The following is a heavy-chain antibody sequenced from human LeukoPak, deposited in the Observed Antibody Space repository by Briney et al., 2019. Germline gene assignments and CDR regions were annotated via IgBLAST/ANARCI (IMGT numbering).Heavy chain of an antibody. CDR2: IIPIFGTA. Sequence: SVKVSCKASGGTFSSYAISWVRQAPGQGLEWMGGIIPIFGTANYAQKFQGRVTITAGESTSTAYMELSSLRSEDTAVYYCATLVPAARWFDPWGQGTLVTVSS. J-gene: IGHJ5*02. V-gene: IGHV1-69*01. CDR1: GGTFSSYA. CDR3: ATLVPAARWFDP. D-gene: IGHD2-2*01.